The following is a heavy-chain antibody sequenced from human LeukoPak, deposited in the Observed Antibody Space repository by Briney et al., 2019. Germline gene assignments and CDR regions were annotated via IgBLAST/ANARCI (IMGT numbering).Heavy chain of an antibody. CDR1: GFTFSSYW. V-gene: IGHV3-7*03. Sequence: GGSLRLSCAASGFTFSSYWMSWVRQAPGKGLEWVANIKQDGSEKYYVDSVKGRFTISRDNAKNSLYLQMNSLRAEDTAVYYCASGSGSYRTPYYYMDVWGTGTTVTVSS. J-gene: IGHJ6*03. CDR3: ASGSGSYRTPYYYMDV. CDR2: IKQDGSEK. D-gene: IGHD3-10*01.